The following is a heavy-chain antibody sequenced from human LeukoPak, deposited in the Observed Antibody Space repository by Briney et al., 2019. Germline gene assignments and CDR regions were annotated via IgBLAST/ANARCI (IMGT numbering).Heavy chain of an antibody. V-gene: IGHV3-15*01. CDR3: TTDPSYYDILTGYYNFDY. Sequence: PGGSLRLSCAASGFPFSNAWMSWVRQAPGKGLEWVGRIKSKTDGGTTDYAAPVKGRFTISRDDSKNTLYLQMNSLKTEDTAVYYCTTDPSYYDILTGYYNFDYWGQGTLVTVSS. CDR1: GFPFSNAW. J-gene: IGHJ4*02. D-gene: IGHD3-9*01. CDR2: IKSKTDGGTT.